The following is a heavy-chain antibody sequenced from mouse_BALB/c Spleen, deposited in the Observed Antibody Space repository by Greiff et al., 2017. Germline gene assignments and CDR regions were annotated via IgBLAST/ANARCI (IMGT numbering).Heavy chain of an antibody. Sequence: DVQLQESGPSLVKPSQTLSLTCSVTGDSITSGYWNWIRKFPGHKLEYMGYISHSGSTYYNPPLKSRISITRDTTKNQYYLQLNSVTTEDTATYYCARSGGSAGYMFGYWGQGTLVTVSA. CDR1: GDSITSGY. CDR2: ISHSGST. J-gene: IGHJ3*01. CDR3: ARSGGSAGYMFGY. D-gene: IGHD3-1*01. V-gene: IGHV3-8*02.